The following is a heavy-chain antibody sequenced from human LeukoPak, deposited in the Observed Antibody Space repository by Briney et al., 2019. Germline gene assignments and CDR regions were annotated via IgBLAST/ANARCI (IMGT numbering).Heavy chain of an antibody. V-gene: IGHV3-48*03. J-gene: IGHJ4*02. CDR2: ISSSGSTI. CDR1: GFTFSSYA. D-gene: IGHD3-9*01. Sequence: GGSLRLSCAASGFTFSSYAMSWVRQAPGKGLEWVSYISSSGSTIYYADSVKGRFTISRDNAKNSLYLQMNSLRAEDTAVYYCARSGEDYDILTGYLTYFDYWGQGTLVTVSS. CDR3: ARSGEDYDILTGYLTYFDY.